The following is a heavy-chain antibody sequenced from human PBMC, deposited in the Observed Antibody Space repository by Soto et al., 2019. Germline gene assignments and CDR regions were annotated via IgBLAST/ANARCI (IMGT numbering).Heavy chain of an antibody. V-gene: IGHV3-73*01. J-gene: IGHJ6*03. CDR2: IRSKANSYAT. CDR3: NRQWLADYYYYYMDV. D-gene: IGHD6-19*01. CDR1: GFTFSGSA. Sequence: EVQLVESGGGLVQPGGSLKLSCAASGFTFSGSAMHWVRQASGKGLEWVGRIRSKANSYATAYAASVKGRFTISRDDSKNTAYLQMNSLKTEDTAVYYCNRQWLADYYYYYMDVWGKGTTVTVSS.